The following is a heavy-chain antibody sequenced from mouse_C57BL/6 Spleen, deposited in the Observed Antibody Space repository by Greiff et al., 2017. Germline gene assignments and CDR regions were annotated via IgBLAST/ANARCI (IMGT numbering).Heavy chain of an antibody. D-gene: IGHD2-4*01. CDR1: GYTFTSYW. CDR3: ARSEGLRRGDY. J-gene: IGHJ4*01. CDR2: LDPSDSYT. V-gene: IGHV1-69*01. Sequence: QVQLQQPGAELVMPGASVKLSCKASGYTFTSYWMHWVKQRPGQGLEWIGELDPSDSYTNYNQKFKGKSTLTVDKSSSTAYMQLSSLTSEDSAVYYCARSEGLRRGDYWGQGTSVTVSS.